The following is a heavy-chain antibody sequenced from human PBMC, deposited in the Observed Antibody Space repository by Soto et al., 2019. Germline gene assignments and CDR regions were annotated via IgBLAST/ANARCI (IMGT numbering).Heavy chain of an antibody. CDR2: ITGSSEIT. V-gene: IGHV3-23*01. D-gene: IGHD2-2*01. J-gene: IGHJ4*02. CDR1: GFTLSDYA. Sequence: EAQLLESGGDLVQPGGSLRLSCAASGFTLSDYAMTWVREAPGKGLEWVSGITGSSEITYYADSVKGRFTISRDNSKNTESLQMNGLRAEDSAIYYCARDCARTSCSVWKWWGQGTLVTV. CDR3: ARDCARTSCSVWKW.